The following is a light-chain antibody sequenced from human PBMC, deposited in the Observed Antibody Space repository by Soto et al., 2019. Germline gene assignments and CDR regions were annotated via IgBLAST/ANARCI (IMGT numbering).Light chain of an antibody. CDR2: GAS. Sequence: EILMTQSPATLSVSPGERATLSCRASQSLSRNLAWYQQKPGQAPRLLIYGASTRASGIPARFSGSGSGTEFTLTTSSLQSEDFELYYCQHYNDWPPAFTFGPGTKVDL. V-gene: IGKV3D-15*01. CDR1: QSLSRN. CDR3: QHYNDWPPAFT. J-gene: IGKJ3*01.